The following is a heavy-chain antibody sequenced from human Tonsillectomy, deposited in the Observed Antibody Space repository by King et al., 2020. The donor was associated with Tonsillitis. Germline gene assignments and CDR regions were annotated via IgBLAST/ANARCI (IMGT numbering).Heavy chain of an antibody. CDR3: TRHQPYCSNTSCPTGDY. D-gene: IGHD2-2*01. J-gene: IGHJ4*02. Sequence: VQLVESGGGLVQPGGSLKLSCAASGFTFSGSAMHWVRQASGKGLEWVGRIRSKANNYATAYAASVKGRFTISRDDSKNTAYLQLNSLKTEDTAVYYCTRHQPYCSNTSCPTGDYWGQGTLVTVSS. CDR2: IRSKANNYAT. CDR1: GFTFSGSA. V-gene: IGHV3-73*01.